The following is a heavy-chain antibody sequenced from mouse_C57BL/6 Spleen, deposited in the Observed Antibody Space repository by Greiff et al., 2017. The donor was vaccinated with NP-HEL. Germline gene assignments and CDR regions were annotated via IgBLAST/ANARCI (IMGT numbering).Heavy chain of an antibody. V-gene: IGHV2-5*01. Sequence: QVQLQQSGPGLVQPSQSLSITCTVSGFSLTSYGVHWVRQSPGKGLEWLGVIWRGGSTDYNAAFMSRLSITKDNSKSQVFFKMNSLQADDTAIYYCAKKGLGGPSYYAMDYWGQGTSVTVSS. CDR3: AKKGLGGPSYYAMDY. J-gene: IGHJ4*01. CDR1: GFSLTSYG. CDR2: IWRGGST.